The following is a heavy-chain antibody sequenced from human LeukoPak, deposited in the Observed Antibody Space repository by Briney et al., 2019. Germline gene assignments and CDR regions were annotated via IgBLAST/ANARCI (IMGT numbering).Heavy chain of an antibody. CDR2: IYYSGST. D-gene: IGHD3-22*01. V-gene: IGHV4-30-4*08. Sequence: TFGDYYWSWIRQPPGKGLEWIGYIYYSGSTYYNPSLKSRVTISVDTSKNQFSLKLSSVTAADTAVYYCASSYYYDSSGFDYWGQGTLVTVSS. CDR3: ASSYYYDSSGFDY. J-gene: IGHJ4*02. CDR1: TFGDYY.